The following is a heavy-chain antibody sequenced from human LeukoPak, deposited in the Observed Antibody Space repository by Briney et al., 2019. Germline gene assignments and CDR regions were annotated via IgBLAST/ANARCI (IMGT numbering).Heavy chain of an antibody. Sequence: GGSLRLSCAASGFTFSSYGMHWVRQAPGKGLEWVAVISYDGSNKYYADSVKGRFTISRDNSKNTLYLQMNSLRTEDTALYYCAKNRWGSVATPDSWGQGTLVTVSS. V-gene: IGHV3-30*18. CDR3: AKNRWGSVATPDS. CDR2: ISYDGSNK. J-gene: IGHJ4*02. CDR1: GFTFSSYG. D-gene: IGHD5-12*01.